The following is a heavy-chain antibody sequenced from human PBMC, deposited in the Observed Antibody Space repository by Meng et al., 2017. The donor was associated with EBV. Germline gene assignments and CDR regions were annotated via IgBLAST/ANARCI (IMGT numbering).Heavy chain of an antibody. V-gene: IGHV1-69*01. D-gene: IGHD3-10*01. CDR2: LIPMSDAP. CDR3: ASESGRGFTPDY. Sequence: QVQLVQSGAEVKKPGSSVKVSCKTSGGTFRSDAISWVRQAPGQGLEWMGGLIPMSDAPHYAQKIQGRVTITADESTSTHYMDLSGLRSEDTAVYYCASESGRGFTPDYWGQGTLVTVSS. J-gene: IGHJ4*02. CDR1: GGTFRSDA.